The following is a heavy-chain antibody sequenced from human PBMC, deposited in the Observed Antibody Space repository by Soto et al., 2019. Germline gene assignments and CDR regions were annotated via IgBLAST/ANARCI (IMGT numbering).Heavy chain of an antibody. V-gene: IGHV4-61*01. CDR3: ARDRAGVAAPYCYCYGMDV. CDR2: IYYSGST. Sequence: QVQLQESGPGLVKPSETLSLTCTVSGGSVSSGSYYWSWIRPPPGKGLEWIGYIYYSGSTNYNPYLKSRVTLSVDTSKHQFSLQLSSVTAADAAVDYCARDRAGVAAPYCYCYGMDVWGQCTTVTVSS. J-gene: IGHJ6*01. D-gene: IGHD2-15*01. CDR1: GGSVSSGSYY.